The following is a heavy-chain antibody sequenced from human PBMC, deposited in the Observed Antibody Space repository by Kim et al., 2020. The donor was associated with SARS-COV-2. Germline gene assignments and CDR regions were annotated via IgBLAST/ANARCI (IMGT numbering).Heavy chain of an antibody. V-gene: IGHV3-74*01. CDR2: INSDGSST. J-gene: IGHJ5*02. D-gene: IGHD6-19*01. Sequence: GGSLRLSCAASGFTFSSYWMHWVRQAPGKGLVWVSRINSDGSSTSYADSVKGRFTISRDNAKNTLYLQMNSLRAEDTAVYYCARDSVWWASPIQWLVPGAFDTTPTIDPWGQGTLVTVSS. CDR3: ARDSVWWASPIQWLVPGAFDTTPTIDP. CDR1: GFTFSSYW.